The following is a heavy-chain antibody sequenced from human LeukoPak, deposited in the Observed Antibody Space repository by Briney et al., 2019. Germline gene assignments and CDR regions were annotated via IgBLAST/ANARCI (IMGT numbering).Heavy chain of an antibody. CDR1: GGSISSYY. CDR3: ARGRQQPGQPHDY. V-gene: IGHV4-59*12. D-gene: IGHD6-13*01. J-gene: IGHJ4*02. Sequence: SETLSLTCTVSGGSISSYYWSWIRQPPGKGLEWIGYIYYSGSTNYNPSLKSRVTISVDTSKNQFSLQLNSVTPEDTAVYFCARGRQQPGQPHDYWGQGTLVTVSS. CDR2: IYYSGST.